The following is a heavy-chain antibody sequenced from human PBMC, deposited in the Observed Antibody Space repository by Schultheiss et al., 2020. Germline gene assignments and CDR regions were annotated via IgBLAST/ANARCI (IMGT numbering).Heavy chain of an antibody. J-gene: IGHJ5*02. Sequence: GSLRLSCAASGFTFSDYYMSWIRQAPGKGLEWIGEISHSGTTNYNPSLKSRVTISLDTSNNQFSLRLSSVTAADTAVYYCARGADYLGPWGQGTLVTVSS. V-gene: IGHV4-34*01. CDR2: ISHSGTT. D-gene: IGHD3-16*01. CDR1: GFTFSDYY. CDR3: ARGADYLGP.